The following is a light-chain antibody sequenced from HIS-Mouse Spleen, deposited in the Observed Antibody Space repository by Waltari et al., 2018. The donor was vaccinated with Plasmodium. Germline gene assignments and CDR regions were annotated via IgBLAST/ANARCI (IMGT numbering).Light chain of an antibody. V-gene: IGLV1-44*01. J-gene: IGLJ2*01. Sequence: QSVLTQPPSPSGTPGQRATTPCSGSTSSLGSNTANWYHQLPGTAPKLLIYSNNQRPSGVPDRFSGSKSGTSASLAISGLQSEDEADYYCAAWDDSLNGVVFAGGTKLTVL. CDR2: SNN. CDR3: AAWDDSLNGVV. CDR1: TSSLGSNT.